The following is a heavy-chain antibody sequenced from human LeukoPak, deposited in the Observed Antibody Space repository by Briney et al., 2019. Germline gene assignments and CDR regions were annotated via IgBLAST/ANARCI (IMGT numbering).Heavy chain of an antibody. CDR3: ARRRYYDSTGYNPSYYFDS. CDR1: GDSIIGYY. J-gene: IGHJ4*03. Sequence: SETLSLACTVSGDSIIGYYWSWIRQSPGKRLEWIGYIYNTVVTTYNPSLASRITISLDMSNKRFSLRMSSVTAADTAGYYCARRRYYDSTGYNPSYYFDSWGQGILVTVSS. D-gene: IGHD3-22*01. CDR2: IYNTVVT. V-gene: IGHV4-59*01.